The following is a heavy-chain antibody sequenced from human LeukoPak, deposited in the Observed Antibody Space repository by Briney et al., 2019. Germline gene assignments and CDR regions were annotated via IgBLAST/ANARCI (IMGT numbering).Heavy chain of an antibody. CDR1: GYTLTSYG. CDR3: SRYYRYFDY. CDR2: MSTYSGNT. J-gene: IGHJ4*02. Sequence: GASVKVSCTASGYTLTSYGISWVRQAPGRGLEWMGWMSTYSGNTEYSQKIQDRVTMTRDTSTNTAYMELRSLTSDDTAVYYCSRYYRYFDYWGQGTPVTVSS. D-gene: IGHD1-26*01. V-gene: IGHV1-18*01.